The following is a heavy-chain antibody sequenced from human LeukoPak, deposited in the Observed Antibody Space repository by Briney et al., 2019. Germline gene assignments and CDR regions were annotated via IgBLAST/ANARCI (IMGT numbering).Heavy chain of an antibody. Sequence: ASVKVSCKASGGTFSSYAISWVRRAPGQGLEWMGGIIPIFGTANYAQKFQGRVTITADESTSTAYMELSSLRSEDTAVYYCARDRGYCSGGSCYDGHTPEGNWFDPWGQGTLVTVSS. CDR2: IIPIFGTA. J-gene: IGHJ5*02. CDR1: GGTFSSYA. CDR3: ARDRGYCSGGSCYDGHTPEGNWFDP. V-gene: IGHV1-69*01. D-gene: IGHD2-15*01.